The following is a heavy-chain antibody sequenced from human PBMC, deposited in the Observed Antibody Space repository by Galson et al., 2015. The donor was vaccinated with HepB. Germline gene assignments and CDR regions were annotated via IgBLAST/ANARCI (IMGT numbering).Heavy chain of an antibody. Sequence: SVKVSCKASGYKFTSYYMHWVRQAPGQGLEWMGIINPSGGSTDYAQKFRGRVTITADKSTSTAYMELSSLRSEDTAVYYCASHIVVVPAAMGPNNYFDYWGQGTLVTVSS. V-gene: IGHV1-46*01. D-gene: IGHD2-2*01. CDR2: INPSGGST. J-gene: IGHJ4*02. CDR1: GYKFTSYY. CDR3: ASHIVVVPAAMGPNNYFDY.